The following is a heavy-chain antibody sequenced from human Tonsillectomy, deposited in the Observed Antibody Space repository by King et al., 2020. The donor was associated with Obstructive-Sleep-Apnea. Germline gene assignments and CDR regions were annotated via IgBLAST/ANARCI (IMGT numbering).Heavy chain of an antibody. J-gene: IGHJ4*02. CDR3: ARESLSGWDYLDF. D-gene: IGHD6-19*01. CDR2: IKEDGSDK. Sequence: VQLVESGGGLVQPGGSLRVSCAASGFTFTDYWMSWVRQAPGKGLEWVANIKEDGSDKYFVDSVKGRFTISRDNAKNSLYLQMNSLRTEDTAVYYCARESLSGWDYLDFWGQGTLVTVSS. CDR1: GFTFTDYW. V-gene: IGHV3-7*03.